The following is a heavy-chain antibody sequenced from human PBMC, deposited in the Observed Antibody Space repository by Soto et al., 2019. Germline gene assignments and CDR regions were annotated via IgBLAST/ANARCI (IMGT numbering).Heavy chain of an antibody. D-gene: IGHD3-22*01. CDR1: GFTFSNAW. CDR3: TTDTTYDRSGYGHAFDI. Sequence: EVQLVESGGGLVKPGGSLRLSCAASGFTFSNAWMNWVRQAPGKGLEWVGRIKSKTDGGTTDYAAPVKGRFTISRDDSKNTLYLQMNSLKTEVTAVYYCTTDTTYDRSGYGHAFDIWGQGTMVTVSS. J-gene: IGHJ3*02. V-gene: IGHV3-15*07. CDR2: IKSKTDGGTT.